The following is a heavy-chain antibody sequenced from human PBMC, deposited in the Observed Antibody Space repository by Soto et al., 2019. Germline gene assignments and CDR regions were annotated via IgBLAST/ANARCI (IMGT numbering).Heavy chain of an antibody. CDR2: ISSSSSYI. V-gene: IGHV3-21*01. J-gene: IGHJ6*03. D-gene: IGHD2-15*01. CDR3: ARDQSSDYYYYMDV. Sequence: PGGSLRLSCAASGFTFSSYSVNWVRQAPGKGLEWVSSISSSSSYIYYADSVKGRFTISRDNAKNSLYLQMNSLRAEDTAVYYCARDQSSDYYYYMDVWGKGTTVTVSS. CDR1: GFTFSSYS.